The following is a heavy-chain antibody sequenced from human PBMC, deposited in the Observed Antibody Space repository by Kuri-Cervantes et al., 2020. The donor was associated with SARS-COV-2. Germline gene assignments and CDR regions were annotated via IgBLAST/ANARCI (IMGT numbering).Heavy chain of an antibody. Sequence: GESLKISCKGSGYNFPTYWISWVRQMPGKGLEWMGVIYPGDSDTRYSPSFQGQVTLSSDRSISTAYLQWSSLKASDTAIYYCARHFRHKDWLIPEVSTYFDSWGQGTLVTISS. D-gene: IGHD3-22*01. CDR1: GYNFPTYW. CDR2: IYPGDSDT. CDR3: ARHFRHKDWLIPEVSTYFDS. J-gene: IGHJ4*02. V-gene: IGHV5-51*01.